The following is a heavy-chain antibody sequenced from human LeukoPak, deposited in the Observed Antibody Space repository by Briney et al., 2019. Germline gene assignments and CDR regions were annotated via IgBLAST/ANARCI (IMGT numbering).Heavy chain of an antibody. D-gene: IGHD1-26*01. CDR2: IYYSGST. CDR1: GGSLSSYY. V-gene: IGHV4-59*01. J-gene: IGHJ4*02. CDR3: AREDSAHFDY. Sequence: SETLSLTCPVSGGSLSSYYWSWLRQPPGKELEWIGYIYYSGSTNYNPSLKSRVTISVDTSKNQFSLKLSSVTAADTAVYYCAREDSAHFDYWGQGTLVTVSS.